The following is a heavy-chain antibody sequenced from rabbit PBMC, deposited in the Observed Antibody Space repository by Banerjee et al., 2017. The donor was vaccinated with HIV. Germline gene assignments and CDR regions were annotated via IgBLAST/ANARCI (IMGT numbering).Heavy chain of an antibody. J-gene: IGHJ4*01. CDR2: IDTSGGDT. CDR3: EREGAGGSYFAL. Sequence: QEQLEESGGGLVKPEGSLTLTCKASGISFRDRDVMCWVRQAPGKGLELIACIDTSGGDTAYATGAKGRFTRAKTSATTVTLQMTSRTEAEKETEGGEREGAGGSYFALWGPGTLVTVS. CDR1: GISFRDRDV. V-gene: IGHV1S45*01. D-gene: IGHD8-1*01.